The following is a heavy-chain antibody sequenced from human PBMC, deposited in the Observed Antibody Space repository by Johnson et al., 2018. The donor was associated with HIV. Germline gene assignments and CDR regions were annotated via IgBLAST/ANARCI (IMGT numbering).Heavy chain of an antibody. J-gene: IGHJ3*02. Sequence: VQLVESGGGLIQPGGSLRLSCAASGFNVSSNYMSWVRQAPGKGLECISVIYSGGTTYYADSVKGRFTISRDNSKNTLYLQMNSLRAEDTAVYYCARGGEYSSSLYAFDIWGQGTMVTVSS. V-gene: IGHV3-66*03. CDR1: GFNVSSNY. D-gene: IGHD6-13*01. CDR3: ARGGEYSSSLYAFDI. CDR2: IYSGGTT.